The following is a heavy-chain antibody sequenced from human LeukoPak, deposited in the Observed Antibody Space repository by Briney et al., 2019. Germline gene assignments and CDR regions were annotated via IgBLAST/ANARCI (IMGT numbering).Heavy chain of an antibody. Sequence: PGGSLRLSCAASGFTFSSYGMHWVRQAPGKGLEWVAFIRYDGSNKYYADSVKGRFTISRDNSKNTLYLQMNSLRAEDTAVYYCANRGDGYNYPGGYWGQGTLVTVSS. CDR1: GFTFSSYG. D-gene: IGHD5-24*01. J-gene: IGHJ4*02. V-gene: IGHV3-30*02. CDR3: ANRGDGYNYPGGY. CDR2: IRYDGSNK.